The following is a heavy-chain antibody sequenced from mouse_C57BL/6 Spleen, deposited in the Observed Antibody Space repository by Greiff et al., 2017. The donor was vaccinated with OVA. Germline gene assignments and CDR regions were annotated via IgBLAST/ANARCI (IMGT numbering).Heavy chain of an antibody. CDR1: GYTFTDYN. CDR3: ARSLRSYWYFDV. D-gene: IGHD2-12*01. J-gene: IGHJ1*03. V-gene: IGHV1-18*01. CDR2: INPNNGGT. Sequence: VQLQQSGPELVKPGASVKIPCKASGYTFTDYNMDWVKQSHGKSLEWIGDINPNNGGTIYNQKFKGKATLTVDKSSSTAYMELRSLTSEDTAVYYCARSLRSYWYFDVWGTGTTVTVSS.